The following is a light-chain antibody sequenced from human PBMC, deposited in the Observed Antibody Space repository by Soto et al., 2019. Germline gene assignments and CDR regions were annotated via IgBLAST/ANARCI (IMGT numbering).Light chain of an antibody. CDR3: AAWDDSLDGHVV. J-gene: IGLJ7*01. V-gene: IGLV1-44*01. CDR1: NSNIGSNT. CDR2: NNI. Sequence: QSVLTQPPSASGTPGQTVTISCSGSNSNIGSNTVSWFQQLPGRAPKHLLYNNIYRPPGVPDRFSGSKSGTSVSLAISGLQSEDEADYYCAAWDDSLDGHVVFGGGTQLTVL.